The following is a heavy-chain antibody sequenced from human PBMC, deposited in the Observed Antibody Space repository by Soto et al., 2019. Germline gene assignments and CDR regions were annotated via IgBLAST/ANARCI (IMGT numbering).Heavy chain of an antibody. Sequence: EVQLVESGGGLVQPGRSLRLSCAASGFTFDDYAMHWVRQAPGKGLEWVSGISWNSGSTYYADSVKGRFTISRDNSKNTLYLQMNSLRAEDTAVYYCAKAGLYRINWFDPWGQGTLVTVSS. J-gene: IGHJ5*02. V-gene: IGHV3-9*01. CDR3: AKAGLYRINWFDP. CDR2: ISWNSGST. CDR1: GFTFDDYA. D-gene: IGHD2-15*01.